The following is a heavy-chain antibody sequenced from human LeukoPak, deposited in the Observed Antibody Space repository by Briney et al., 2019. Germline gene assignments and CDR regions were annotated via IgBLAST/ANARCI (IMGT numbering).Heavy chain of an antibody. D-gene: IGHD3-10*01. CDR3: ARVGSYYNPLDAFDI. Sequence: SETLSLTCTGSGVSMSSYYWSWIRQPPGKGLEWIGYMYYSGSINYNPSLKSRVTISVDTSKNQFSLKLSSVTAADTAVYYCARVGSYYNPLDAFDIWGQGTMVTVSS. J-gene: IGHJ3*02. V-gene: IGHV4-59*01. CDR1: GVSMSSYY. CDR2: MYYSGSI.